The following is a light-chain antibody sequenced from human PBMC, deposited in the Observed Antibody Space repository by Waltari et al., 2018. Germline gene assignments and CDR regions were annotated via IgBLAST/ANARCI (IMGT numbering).Light chain of an antibody. CDR1: QDVARC. J-gene: IGKJ3*01. CDR3: QQANSFPPT. CDR2: AAS. V-gene: IGKV1D-12*01. Sequence: DIQMTQSPSSVSASVGYRVTITCRASQDVARCLAWYQQKPGKAPNLLIYAASSLHSGVPSRFSGSGSGTDFTLTISSLQPDDFATYYCQQANSFPPTFGPGTTVDIK.